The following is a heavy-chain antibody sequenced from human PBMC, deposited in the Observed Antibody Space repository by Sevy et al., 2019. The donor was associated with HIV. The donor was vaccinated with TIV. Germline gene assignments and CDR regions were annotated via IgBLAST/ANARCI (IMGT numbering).Heavy chain of an antibody. V-gene: IGHV3-23*01. D-gene: IGHD1-26*01. J-gene: IGHJ4*02. CDR1: GFTFSSYA. CDR2: ISGSGGST. Sequence: EGSLRLSCAASGFTFSSYAMSWVRQAPGKELEWVSAISGSGGSTYYADSVKGRFTISRDNSKNTLYLQMNSLRAEDTAVYYCAKVTSMSGINYFDYWGQGTLVTVSS. CDR3: AKVTSMSGINYFDY.